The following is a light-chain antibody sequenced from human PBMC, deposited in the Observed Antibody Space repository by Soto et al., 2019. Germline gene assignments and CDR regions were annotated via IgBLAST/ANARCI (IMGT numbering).Light chain of an antibody. CDR3: CSYARSSYV. J-gene: IGLJ1*01. Sequence: QSVLTQPRSVSGSPGQSVTISCTGTSSDVGGYNYVSWYQQHPGKAPKLMIYDVSKRPSGVPDRFSGSKSGNTASLTISGLQAEKVRHYQRCSYARSSYVFGTGIKV. V-gene: IGLV2-11*01. CDR1: SSDVGGYNY. CDR2: DVS.